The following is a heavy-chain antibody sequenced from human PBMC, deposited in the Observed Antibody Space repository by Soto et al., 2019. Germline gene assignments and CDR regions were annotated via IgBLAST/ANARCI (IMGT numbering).Heavy chain of an antibody. J-gene: IGHJ4*02. CDR1: GDSMSSTTYY. D-gene: IGHD6-19*01. CDR3: AKHGASSGSVFDC. V-gene: IGHV4-39*01. Sequence: QLQLQESGPGLVKPSETLSLTCTVSGDSMSSTTYYWGWIRQPPGKGLEWIGSIYYSGSTYYRPSIKRRVTISVDTSKNKFSLTLNSVTAADTAVYYCAKHGASSGSVFDCWGQGTLVTVSS. CDR2: IYYSGST.